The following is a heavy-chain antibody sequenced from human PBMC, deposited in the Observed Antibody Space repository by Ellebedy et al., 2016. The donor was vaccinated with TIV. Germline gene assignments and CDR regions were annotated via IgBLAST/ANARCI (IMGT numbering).Heavy chain of an antibody. V-gene: IGHV3-13*01. D-gene: IGHD6-6*01. CDR3: VRRPHGSSPGFDI. Sequence: PGGSLRLSCAASGFTFSSYDMHRVRQPTGKGLEWVSTIGTGGDTYYPPSVKCRFTISRENAKDSSHLQMNSLRAEDTALYYCVRRPHGSSPGFDIWGQGTMVSVSS. CDR2: IGTGGDT. J-gene: IGHJ3*02. CDR1: GFTFSSYD.